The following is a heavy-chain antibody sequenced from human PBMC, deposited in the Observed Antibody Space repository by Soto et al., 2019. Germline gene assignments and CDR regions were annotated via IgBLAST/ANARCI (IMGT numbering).Heavy chain of an antibody. V-gene: IGHV4-4*02. J-gene: IGHJ4*02. CDR1: GGSISSSNW. CDR3: ATTGGAVAGFDY. D-gene: IGHD6-19*01. CDR2: IYHSGST. Sequence: SETLSLTCAVSGGSISSSNWWSWVRQPPGKGLEWIGEIYHSGSTNYNPSLKSRVAISVDKSKNQFSLKLSSVTAADTAVYYCATTGGAVAGFDYWGQGTLVTVSS.